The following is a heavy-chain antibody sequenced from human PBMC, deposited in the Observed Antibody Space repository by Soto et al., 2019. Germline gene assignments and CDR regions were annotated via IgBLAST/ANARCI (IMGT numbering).Heavy chain of an antibody. V-gene: IGHV2-5*02. J-gene: IGHJ4*02. Sequence: QITLKESGPALVRPTQTLTLTCSFSGFSLTTRGVAVGWIRQPPGKALEWLALIFWDDDKWYSPSLRSRLTIPEDTSKIPVVLTMTNMDPVDTATYYCAHRSRGYAYYFDQWGQGTLVTVSS. D-gene: IGHD5-12*01. CDR3: AHRSRGYAYYFDQ. CDR2: IFWDDDK. CDR1: GFSLTTRGVA.